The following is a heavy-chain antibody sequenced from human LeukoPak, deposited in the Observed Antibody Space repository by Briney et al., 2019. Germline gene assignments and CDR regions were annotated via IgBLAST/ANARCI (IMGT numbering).Heavy chain of an antibody. D-gene: IGHD3-10*01. CDR3: AKVWAHDGSGNPYWHFDL. Sequence: SETLSLTCAVYGGSFSGYYWSWIRQPPGKGLEWIGEINHSGSTNYNPSLKSRVTISVDTSKNQLSLKLSSVTAEDTAVYYCAKVWAHDGSGNPYWHFDLWGRGTLVTVSS. J-gene: IGHJ2*01. V-gene: IGHV4-34*01. CDR2: INHSGST. CDR1: GGSFSGYY.